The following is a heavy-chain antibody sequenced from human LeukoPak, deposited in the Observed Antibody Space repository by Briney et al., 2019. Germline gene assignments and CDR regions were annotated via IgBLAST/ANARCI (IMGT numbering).Heavy chain of an antibody. CDR1: GYTFTSYG. D-gene: IGHD6-6*01. CDR3: ARDRGAARPDWFDP. V-gene: IGHV1-18*01. Sequence: EASVKVSCKASGYTFTSYGISWVRQAPGQGLEWMGWISAYNGNTNYAQKLQGRVTMTTDTSTSTAYMELRSLRSDDTAVYYCARDRGAARPDWFDPWGQGTLVTVSS. J-gene: IGHJ5*02. CDR2: ISAYNGNT.